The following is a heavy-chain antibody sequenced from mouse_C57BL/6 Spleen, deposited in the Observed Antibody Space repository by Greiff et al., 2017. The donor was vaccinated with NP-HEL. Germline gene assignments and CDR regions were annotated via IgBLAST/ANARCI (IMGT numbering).Heavy chain of an antibody. J-gene: IGHJ2*01. Sequence: VQLQESGAELVKPGASVKISCKASGYAFSSYWMNWVKQRPGKGLEWIGQIYPGDGDTNYNGKFKGKATLTADKSSSTAYMQLSSLTSEDSAVYFCARRRVPSTWFDYWGQGTTLTVSS. CDR1: GYAFSSYW. V-gene: IGHV1-80*01. CDR2: IYPGDGDT. CDR3: ARRRVPSTWFDY. D-gene: IGHD5-5*01.